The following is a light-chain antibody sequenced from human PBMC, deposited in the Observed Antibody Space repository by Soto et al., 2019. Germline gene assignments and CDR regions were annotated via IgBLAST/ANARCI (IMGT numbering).Light chain of an antibody. CDR3: QRYCSSPLT. Sequence: EIVLTQSPGTLSLSPGERATLSCRASQSVSSNHLAWYQHKPGQAPRLLIYGASTRSSGIPDRFSGSGSGTDFTLTISRLEPEDLAVYYCQRYCSSPLTFGGGTKVEIK. J-gene: IGKJ4*01. CDR2: GAS. CDR1: QSVSSNH. V-gene: IGKV3-20*01.